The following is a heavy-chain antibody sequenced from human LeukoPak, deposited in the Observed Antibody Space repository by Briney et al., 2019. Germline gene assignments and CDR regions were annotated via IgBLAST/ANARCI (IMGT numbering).Heavy chain of an antibody. CDR1: GYTFTGYS. D-gene: IGHD6-6*01. V-gene: IGHV1-2*02. Sequence: ASVKVSFKASGYTFTGYSMHWVRQAPGQGREWMGWINPNSGGTNYAQKFQGRVTMTRDTSISTAYMELSRLRSDDTAMYYCARDKEDSSTLVYWGQGTLVTVSS. J-gene: IGHJ4*02. CDR3: ARDKEDSSTLVY. CDR2: INPNSGGT.